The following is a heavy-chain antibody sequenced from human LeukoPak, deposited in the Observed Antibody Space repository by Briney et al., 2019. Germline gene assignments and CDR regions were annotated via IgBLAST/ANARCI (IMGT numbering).Heavy chain of an antibody. CDR1: GFTFSSYG. J-gene: IGHJ5*02. Sequence: GGSLRLSCAASGFTFSSYGMHWVRHAPGKGLVWVSRINSDGINTSYADSVKGRFTISRDNAKNTLNLQMNSLRAEDTAVYYCARDLGQYYDTSDNWFDPWGQGTLVTVSS. CDR2: INSDGINT. CDR3: ARDLGQYYDTSDNWFDP. V-gene: IGHV3-74*01. D-gene: IGHD3-22*01.